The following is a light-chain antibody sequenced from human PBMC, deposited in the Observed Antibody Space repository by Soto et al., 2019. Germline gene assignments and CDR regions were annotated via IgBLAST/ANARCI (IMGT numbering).Light chain of an antibody. J-gene: IGLJ2*01. CDR1: SSDVGGYNY. CDR2: EVS. V-gene: IGLV2-14*01. Sequence: QSVLTQPASVSGSPGQSITISCTGTSSDVGGYNYVSWYQQHPGKAPKLMIYEVSNRPSGVSDRFSGSKSGNTASLTIFGLQAEDEADYYCSSYTNSITLVVFGGGTQLTVL. CDR3: SSYTNSITLVV.